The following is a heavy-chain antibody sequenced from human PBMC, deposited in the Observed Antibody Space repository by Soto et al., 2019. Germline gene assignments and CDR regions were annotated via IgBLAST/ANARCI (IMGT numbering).Heavy chain of an antibody. D-gene: IGHD1-26*01. J-gene: IGHJ6*02. CDR2: IYHSGST. V-gene: IGHV4-30-2*01. CDR3: ARGDFSGYYYYGMDV. Sequence: QLQLQESGSGLVKPSQTLSLTCAVSGGSISSGGYSWSWIRQPPGKGLEWIGYIYHSGSTYYNPSLKSRVTISVDRSKNQFSLKLSYVTAADTAVYYCARGDFSGYYYYGMDVWGQGTTVTVSS. CDR1: GGSISSGGYS.